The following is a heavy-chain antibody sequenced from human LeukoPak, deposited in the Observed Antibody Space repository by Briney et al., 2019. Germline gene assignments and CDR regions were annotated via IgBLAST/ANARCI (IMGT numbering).Heavy chain of an antibody. CDR2: TYYRSKWNS. J-gene: IGHJ5*02. D-gene: IGHD1-26*01. CDR1: GDSVSSNSAS. V-gene: IGHV6-1*01. Sequence: SQTLSLTCALSGDSVSSNSASWNWVRQSPSRGLEWLGRTYYRSKWNSDSAVSVKSRITINPDTSKNQFSLHLNSVTPEDTAVYYCARDPDSSYEWGPFDPWGQGTLVTVSS. CDR3: ARDPDSSYEWGPFDP.